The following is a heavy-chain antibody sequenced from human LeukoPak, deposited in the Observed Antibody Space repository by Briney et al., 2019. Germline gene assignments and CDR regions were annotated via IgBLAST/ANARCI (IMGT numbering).Heavy chain of an antibody. D-gene: IGHD3-22*01. Sequence: SETLSLTCAVYGGSFSGYYWSWIRQSPGKGLEWIGEIDHGGSTNYNPSLKSRVTILVDTSKNQFSLNLRTVTAADTAVYYCARLSFAHYYDSSGSVDYWGQGTLVTVSS. V-gene: IGHV4-34*01. CDR3: ARLSFAHYYDSSGSVDY. CDR1: GGSFSGYY. CDR2: IDHGGST. J-gene: IGHJ4*02.